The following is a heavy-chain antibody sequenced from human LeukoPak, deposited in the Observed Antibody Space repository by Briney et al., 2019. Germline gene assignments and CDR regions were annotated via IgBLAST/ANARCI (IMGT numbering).Heavy chain of an antibody. D-gene: IGHD3-16*01. Sequence: PGGSLRLSCAASGFTVSSNYMSWVRQAPGKGLEWVSVIYSGGSTYYADSVKGRFTISRDNSKNTLYLQMNSLRAEDTAVYYCAREEVITFGGAEPTDAFDIWGQGTMVTVSS. J-gene: IGHJ3*02. CDR3: AREEVITFGGAEPTDAFDI. CDR2: IYSGGST. CDR1: GFTVSSNY. V-gene: IGHV3-53*01.